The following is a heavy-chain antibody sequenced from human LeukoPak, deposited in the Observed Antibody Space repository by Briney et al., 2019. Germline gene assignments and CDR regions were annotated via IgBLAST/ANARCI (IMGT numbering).Heavy chain of an antibody. CDR2: IKQDGSEK. V-gene: IGHV3-7*01. J-gene: IGHJ4*02. Sequence: GGSLRLSCAVSGFTFSSYWMSWVRQAPGKGREGVANIKQDGSEKYYVDSVKGRFTISRDNAKNSLYLQMNSLRVEDTAVYYCGGDSGLPMVRGVTFDYWGQGTLVTVSS. CDR1: GFTFSSYW. D-gene: IGHD3-10*01. CDR3: GGDSGLPMVRGVTFDY.